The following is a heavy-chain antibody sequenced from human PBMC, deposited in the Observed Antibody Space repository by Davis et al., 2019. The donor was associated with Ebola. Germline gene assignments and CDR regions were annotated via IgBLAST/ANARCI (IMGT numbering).Heavy chain of an antibody. J-gene: IGHJ4*02. Sequence: GESLKISCAASGFTFSSYGMHWVRQAPGKGLEWVAVISYDGSNKYYADSVKGRFIISRDNSKNTVYLQMNSLRGDDTALYYCAKDYGDGFDYWGQGTLVTVAS. V-gene: IGHV3-30*18. CDR1: GFTFSSYG. D-gene: IGHD4-17*01. CDR2: ISYDGSNK. CDR3: AKDYGDGFDY.